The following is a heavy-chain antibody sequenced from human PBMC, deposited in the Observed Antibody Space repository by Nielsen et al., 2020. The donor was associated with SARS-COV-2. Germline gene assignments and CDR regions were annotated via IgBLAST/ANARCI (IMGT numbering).Heavy chain of an antibody. CDR2: IRSNTFGGTT. CDR3: ARFPYCGGDCPGSWFDP. J-gene: IGHJ5*02. CDR1: GFTFGDFA. D-gene: IGHD2-21*02. Sequence: GESLKISCTGSGFTFGDFAMSWFRQTPGKGLAWVGFIRSNTFGGTTEYAASVKGRFTISRDDSKSIAYLQMNSLKSEDTAVYHCARFPYCGGDCPGSWFDPWGQGTLVTVSS. V-gene: IGHV3-49*03.